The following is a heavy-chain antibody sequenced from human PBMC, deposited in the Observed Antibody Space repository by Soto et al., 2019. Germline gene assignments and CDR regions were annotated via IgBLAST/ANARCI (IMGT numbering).Heavy chain of an antibody. CDR3: ARDGYVVRGVIRPDAFDI. V-gene: IGHV1-69*08. CDR2: IIPILGIA. Sequence: QVQLVQSGAEVKKPGSSVKVSCKASGGTFSSYTISWVRQAPGQGLEWMGRIIPILGIANYAQKFQGRVTNTSDKSTSTAYMELSSLGSEDTAVHYCARDGYVVRGVIRPDAFDIWGQGTMVTVSS. J-gene: IGHJ3*02. CDR1: GGTFSSYT. D-gene: IGHD3-10*01.